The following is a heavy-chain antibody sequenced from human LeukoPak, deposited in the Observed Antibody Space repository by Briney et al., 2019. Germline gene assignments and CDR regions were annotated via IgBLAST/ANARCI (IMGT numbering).Heavy chain of an antibody. CDR3: ARGRVSSSTYYSTYYYYFYMDV. Sequence: SETLSLTCSVSADSISIYYWTWIRQPPGKGLEWIGYIDHTGTTSYNPSLNSRVTISRDTSKNHFSLDLTSVTAGDTAVYFCARGRVSSSTYYSTYYYYFYMDVWGKGTTVIVSS. CDR1: ADSISIYY. J-gene: IGHJ6*03. CDR2: IDHTGTT. V-gene: IGHV4-59*01. D-gene: IGHD4-11*01.